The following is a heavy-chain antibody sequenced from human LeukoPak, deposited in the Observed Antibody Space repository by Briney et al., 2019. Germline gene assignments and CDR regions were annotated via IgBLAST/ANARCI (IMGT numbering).Heavy chain of an antibody. J-gene: IGHJ4*02. V-gene: IGHV1-8*03. CDR2: MNPNSGAT. Sequence: ASVKVSCKAAGFTFIYDVNWVRQAAGQGLEWMGWMNPNSGATNYTPRFQGRVTFSGSTSIGTAYMELSGLSTKDTGVYYCATREKTSPIYNKWGQGTLVTVSS. CDR1: GFTFIYD. D-gene: IGHD2-2*01. CDR3: ATREKTSPIYNK.